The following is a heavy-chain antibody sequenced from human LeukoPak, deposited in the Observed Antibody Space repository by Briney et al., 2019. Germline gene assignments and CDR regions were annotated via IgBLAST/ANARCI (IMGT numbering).Heavy chain of an antibody. J-gene: IGHJ4*02. Sequence: SETLSLTCTVSGGSISSYYWSWIRQPPGKGLEWIGYIYYSGSTNYNPSLKSRVTISVDTSKNQFSLKLTSVTAADTAVYYCARGLGRQQLVSPFDYWGQGTLVTVPS. D-gene: IGHD6-13*01. CDR1: GGSISSYY. CDR3: ARGLGRQQLVSPFDY. CDR2: IYYSGST. V-gene: IGHV4-59*08.